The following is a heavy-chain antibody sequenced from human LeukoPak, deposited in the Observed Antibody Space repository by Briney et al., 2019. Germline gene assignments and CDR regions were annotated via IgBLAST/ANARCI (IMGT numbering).Heavy chain of an antibody. Sequence: ASVKVSCKASGYTFIGYYMHWVRQAPGQGLEWMGWINPNSGGTNYAQKLQGRVTMTTDTSTSTTYMELRSLRSDDTAVYYCARDYGGNSGYFDYWGQGTLVTVSS. D-gene: IGHD4-23*01. CDR3: ARDYGGNSGYFDY. V-gene: IGHV1-2*02. CDR2: INPNSGGT. J-gene: IGHJ4*02. CDR1: GYTFIGYY.